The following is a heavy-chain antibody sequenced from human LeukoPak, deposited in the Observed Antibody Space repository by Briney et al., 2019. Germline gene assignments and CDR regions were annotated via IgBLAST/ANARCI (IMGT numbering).Heavy chain of an antibody. V-gene: IGHV3-33*01. CDR1: GFTFSSYG. J-gene: IGHJ4*02. CDR3: ARDMYYDILTGYADFDY. Sequence: GSLRLSCAASGFTFSSYGMHWVRQAPGKGLEWVAVIWYDGSNKYYADSVKGRFTISRDNSKNTLYLQMNSLRAEDTAVYYCARDMYYDILTGYADFDYWGQGTLVTVSS. CDR2: IWYDGSNK. D-gene: IGHD3-9*01.